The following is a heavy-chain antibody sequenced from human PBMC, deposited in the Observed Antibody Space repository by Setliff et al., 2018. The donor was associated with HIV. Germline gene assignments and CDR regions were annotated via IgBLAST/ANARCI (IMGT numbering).Heavy chain of an antibody. V-gene: IGHV4-34*12. D-gene: IGHD6-19*01. J-gene: IGHJ4*02. CDR3: ARKPGIAVAGYFDY. Sequence: SETLSLTCAVYGGSFSGYYWSWIRQPPGKGLKWVGEIIHSGGTNYNPSLKSRVTISVDTSKNQFSLKLSSVTAADTAVYYCARKPGIAVAGYFDYWGQGTLVTVS. CDR2: IIHSGGT. CDR1: GGSFSGYY.